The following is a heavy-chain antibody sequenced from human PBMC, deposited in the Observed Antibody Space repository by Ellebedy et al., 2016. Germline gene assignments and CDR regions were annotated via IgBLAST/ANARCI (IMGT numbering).Heavy chain of an antibody. V-gene: IGHV3-30*18. CDR3: AKVRSPDFYYSYDLDV. J-gene: IGHJ6*02. CDR1: GFLFSRYG. CDR2: ISDDGTDE. D-gene: IGHD5-18*01. Sequence: GESLKISXAASGFLFSRYGIHRVRQAPGKGLEWVASISDDGTDETYGDSVKGRFSISRDNSKNRVYLHMSSLRVEDTAVYSCAKVRSPDFYYSYDLDVWGQGTTVTVSS.